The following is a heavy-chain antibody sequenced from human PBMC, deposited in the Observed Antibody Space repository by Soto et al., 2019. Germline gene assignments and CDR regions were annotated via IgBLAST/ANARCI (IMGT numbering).Heavy chain of an antibody. D-gene: IGHD6-25*01. CDR3: AGQTFTIAAASYGRSNWFDP. CDR2: IYFTGNT. V-gene: IGHV4-39*01. CDR1: GGSITSSSHF. Sequence: SETLSLTCSASGGSITSSSHFWGWVRQPPGKGLEWVGTIYFTGNTYYTPSLKSRLTMSIDTSKNEFSLRLNSVTAADTAVYYCAGQTFTIAAASYGRSNWFDPWGPGTLVTVSS. J-gene: IGHJ5*02.